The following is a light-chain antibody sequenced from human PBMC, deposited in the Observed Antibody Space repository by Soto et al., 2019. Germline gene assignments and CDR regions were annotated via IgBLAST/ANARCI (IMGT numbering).Light chain of an antibody. CDR2: GAS. CDR3: QQYNNWWT. V-gene: IGKV3-15*01. Sequence: EIAITQSPATLSVSPGERASLSCRASQSVSSSLAWYQQKPGQAPRLLIYGASTRATGVPARFSGSGSGTEFTLTISSLQSEDFAVYYCQQYNNWWTFGQGTKVDIK. CDR1: QSVSSS. J-gene: IGKJ1*01.